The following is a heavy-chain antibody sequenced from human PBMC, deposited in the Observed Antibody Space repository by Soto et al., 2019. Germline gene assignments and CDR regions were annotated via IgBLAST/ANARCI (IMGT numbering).Heavy chain of an antibody. CDR1: GGSVSSGSYY. CDR2: IYYSGST. Sequence: QVQLQESGPGLVKPSETLSLTCTVSGGSVSSGSYYWSWIRQPPGKGLEWIGYIYYSGSTNYTPSLKSRVTISVDTSKNQFSLKLSSVTAADTAVYYCARDHVVRGVINWFDPWGQGTLVTVSS. J-gene: IGHJ5*02. D-gene: IGHD3-10*01. CDR3: ARDHVVRGVINWFDP. V-gene: IGHV4-61*01.